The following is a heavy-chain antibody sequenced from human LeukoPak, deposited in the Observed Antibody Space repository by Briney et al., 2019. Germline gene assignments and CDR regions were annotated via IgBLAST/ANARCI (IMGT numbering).Heavy chain of an antibody. CDR1: GYTFTSYG. CDR3: ARDLGYCSGGSCYWGWFDP. Sequence: ASVKVSCRVSGYTFTSYGISWVRQAPGQGLEWMGWISAYNGNTNYAQKLQGRVTMTTDTSTSTAYMELRSLRSDDTAVYYCARDLGYCSGGSCYWGWFDPWGQGTLVTVSS. CDR2: ISAYNGNT. J-gene: IGHJ5*02. V-gene: IGHV1-18*01. D-gene: IGHD2-15*01.